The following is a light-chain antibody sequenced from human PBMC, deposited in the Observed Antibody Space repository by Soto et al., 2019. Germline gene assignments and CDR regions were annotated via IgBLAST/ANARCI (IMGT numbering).Light chain of an antibody. CDR2: AAS. CDR1: QSISNY. CDR3: QHYNSYSEA. Sequence: DIQMTQSPSSLSSSVGDRVTITCRASQSISNYLNWYQHRPGTAPKLLIYAASSLQSGVPSRFSGSGSGTDFTLTISSLQPEDFATYYCQHYNSYSEAFGQGTKVDIK. V-gene: IGKV1-39*01. J-gene: IGKJ1*01.